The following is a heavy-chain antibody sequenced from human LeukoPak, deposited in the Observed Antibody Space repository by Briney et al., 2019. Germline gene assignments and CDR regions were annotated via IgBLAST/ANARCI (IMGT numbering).Heavy chain of an antibody. CDR3: ARVMAARREDLNWFDP. V-gene: IGHV4-39*07. CDR1: GGSISSSGSY. D-gene: IGHD6-6*01. Sequence: PSETLSLTCTVSGGSISSSGSYWGWIRQPPGKGLEWIGSIYYTGNTYNPSLKSRVTISVDTSKTQFSLNLTSVTAADTAVYYCARVMAARREDLNWFDPWGQGTLVTVSS. J-gene: IGHJ5*02. CDR2: IYYTGNT.